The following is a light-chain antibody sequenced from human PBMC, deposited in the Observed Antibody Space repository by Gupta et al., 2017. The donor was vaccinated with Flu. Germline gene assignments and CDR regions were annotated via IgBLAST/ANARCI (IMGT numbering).Light chain of an antibody. CDR2: AAS. CDR3: QQYDGYPLT. J-gene: IGKJ4*01. Sequence: DIQMTQSPSSLSASVGDRVTITCRASQDISRWLAWYHQKPGKAPKSLISAASTLQSGVSPRFSGSGSGTDFTLTIISLQPEDFGTYYCQQYDGYPLTFGGGTKVEIK. V-gene: IGKV1D-16*01. CDR1: QDISRW.